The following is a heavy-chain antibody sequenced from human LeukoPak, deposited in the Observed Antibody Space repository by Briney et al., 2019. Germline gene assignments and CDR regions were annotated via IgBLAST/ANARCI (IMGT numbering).Heavy chain of an antibody. CDR3: ARDLFSSAAGPMDY. CDR1: GYTFINYG. CDR2: ISAYNGNT. V-gene: IGHV1-18*01. D-gene: IGHD6-13*01. J-gene: IGHJ4*02. Sequence: ASVNVSCKASGYTFINYGINWVRQAPGQGLEWMGWISAYNGNTNYVQKLQGRVTMTTDSSTSTAYMELRSLRSDDTAVYYCARDLFSSAAGPMDYWGQGTLVTVSS.